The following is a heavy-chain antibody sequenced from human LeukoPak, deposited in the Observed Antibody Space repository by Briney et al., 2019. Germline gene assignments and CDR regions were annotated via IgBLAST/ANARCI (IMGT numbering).Heavy chain of an antibody. CDR2: INSDGSST. Sequence: GGSLRLSCAASGFSSSSYWLHWVRQAPGQRLVWVSRINSDGSSTSYADSVEGRFTISRDNAKNTLYLQMNSLRAEDTAVYYCARAGWNPDYWGQGTLVTVSS. CDR3: ARAGWNPDY. CDR1: GFSSSSYW. J-gene: IGHJ4*02. V-gene: IGHV3-74*01. D-gene: IGHD1-1*01.